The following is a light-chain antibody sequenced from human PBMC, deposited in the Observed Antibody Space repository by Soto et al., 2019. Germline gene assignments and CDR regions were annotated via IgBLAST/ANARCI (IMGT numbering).Light chain of an antibody. V-gene: IGKV1-33*01. J-gene: IGKJ2*03. CDR2: AAS. Sequence: DFQMPQSPSSLSAFVGDRVTIPCRPSQDIYDYLNWYQHKPGKAPRLLIYAASNLETGAPSRFSGSGSGTDFTFSINSLQPEDTATYYCQHYDNYGTFSLGQGTKVAIK. CDR1: QDIYDY. CDR3: QHYDNYGTFS.